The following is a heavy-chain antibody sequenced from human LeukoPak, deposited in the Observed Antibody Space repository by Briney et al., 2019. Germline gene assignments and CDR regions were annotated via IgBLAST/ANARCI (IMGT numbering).Heavy chain of an antibody. CDR2: INPNSGGT. D-gene: IGHD3-16*01. J-gene: IGHJ4*02. Sequence: GASVMLCCTASGYTFIGYYIYWLRQAAGQGLKWMGWINPNSGGTNYAQKFQGRVTMTRDTSISTAYMELSSLRSDDTAVYYCAREGGLSNWGQGTLVTVSS. CDR3: AREGGLSN. CDR1: GYTFIGYY. V-gene: IGHV1-2*02.